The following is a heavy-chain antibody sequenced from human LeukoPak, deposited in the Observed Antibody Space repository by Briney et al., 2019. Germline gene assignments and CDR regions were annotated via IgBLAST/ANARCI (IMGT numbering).Heavy chain of an antibody. CDR2: INPNSGNT. V-gene: IGHV1-2*02. CDR1: GYTFTDYY. D-gene: IGHD3-10*01. Sequence: ASVKVSCKASGYTFTDYYINWVGQAPGQGLEWIGWINPNSGNTNYAQKFQDRVTMTRDTSISTAYIELNLLRSDDTAVFYCARGDYYGSPKVVAAWGQGTLVTVSS. J-gene: IGHJ5*02. CDR3: ARGDYYGSPKVVAA.